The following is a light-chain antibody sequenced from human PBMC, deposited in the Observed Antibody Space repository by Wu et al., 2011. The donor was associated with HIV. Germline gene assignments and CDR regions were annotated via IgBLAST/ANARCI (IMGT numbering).Light chain of an antibody. J-gene: IGKJ5*01. CDR3: QQSINGPLT. Sequence: ATLSCRASQSISSNYFAWYQQRPGQAPRLLIYGASNRATGIPARFSGSGSGTDFTLAINRLEHEDFAVYYCQQSINGPLTFGQGTRLEIK. CDR2: GAS. CDR1: QSISSNY. V-gene: IGKV3D-20*02.